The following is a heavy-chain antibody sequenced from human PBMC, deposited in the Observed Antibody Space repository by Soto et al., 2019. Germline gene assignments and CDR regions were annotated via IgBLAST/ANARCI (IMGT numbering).Heavy chain of an antibody. Sequence: PVGSLRLSGAASGFTFSSYAMHWVSQAPGKGLEWVAVISYDGSNKYYADSVKGRFTISRDNSKNTLYLQMNSLRAEDTAVYYCARDQYSSSSVPTYYYYGMDVWGQGTTVTVSS. CDR1: GFTFSSYA. J-gene: IGHJ6*02. CDR2: ISYDGSNK. V-gene: IGHV3-30-3*01. CDR3: ARDQYSSSSVPTYYYYGMDV. D-gene: IGHD6-6*01.